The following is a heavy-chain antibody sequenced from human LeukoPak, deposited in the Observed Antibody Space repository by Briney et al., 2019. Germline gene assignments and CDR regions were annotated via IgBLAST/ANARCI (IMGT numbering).Heavy chain of an antibody. CDR1: GFTFSSYS. D-gene: IGHD1-26*01. J-gene: IGHJ4*02. Sequence: GGSLRLSCAASGFTFSSYSMNWVRQAPGKGLEWVSYISSSSSTIYYADSVKGRFTISRDNSKNTLYLQMNSLRAEDTAVYYCARDGRYLDYWGQGTLVTVSS. CDR3: ARDGRYLDY. V-gene: IGHV3-48*01. CDR2: ISSSSSTI.